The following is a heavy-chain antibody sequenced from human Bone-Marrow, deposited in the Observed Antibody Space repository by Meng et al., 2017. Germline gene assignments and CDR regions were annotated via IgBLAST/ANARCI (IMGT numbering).Heavy chain of an antibody. V-gene: IGHV3-53*04. J-gene: IGHJ4*02. Sequence: EGHLVESGGGFGHPGGPRRLSCAASGFTVSSNYMSWVRQAPGKGLEWVSVLYRDDTTYYADSVKGRFTISRHNSKNTAYLQMNSLRAEDTAVYYCATATYVSGWTAERDYWGQGTLVTVSS. CDR2: LYRDDTT. CDR3: ATATYVSGWTAERDY. D-gene: IGHD6-19*01. CDR1: GFTVSSNY.